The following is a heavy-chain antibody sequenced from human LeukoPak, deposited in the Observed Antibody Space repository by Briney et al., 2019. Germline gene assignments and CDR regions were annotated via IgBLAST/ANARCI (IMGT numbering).Heavy chain of an antibody. J-gene: IGHJ5*02. D-gene: IGHD3-10*01. CDR2: IIPIFGTA. CDR3: ARDIGRWFGELKTNWFDP. Sequence: SVKVSCKASGGTFSSYAISWVRQASGQGLEWMGGIIPIFGTANYAQKFQGRVTITTDESTSTAYMELSSLRSEDTAVYYCARDIGRWFGELKTNWFDPWGQGTLVTVSS. CDR1: GGTFSSYA. V-gene: IGHV1-69*05.